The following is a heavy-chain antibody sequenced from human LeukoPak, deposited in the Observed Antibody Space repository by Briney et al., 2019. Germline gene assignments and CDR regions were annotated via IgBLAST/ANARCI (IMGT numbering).Heavy chain of an antibody. Sequence: PGGSLRLSCAASGFTFSSYAMSWVRQAPGKGLEWVSAISGSGGSTYYADSVKGRFTISRDNPKNTLYLQMNSLRAEDTAVYYCAKDPFLIAVAGTYHDYRGQGTLVTVSS. D-gene: IGHD6-19*01. CDR3: AKDPFLIAVAGTYHDY. J-gene: IGHJ4*02. V-gene: IGHV3-23*01. CDR2: ISGSGGST. CDR1: GFTFSSYA.